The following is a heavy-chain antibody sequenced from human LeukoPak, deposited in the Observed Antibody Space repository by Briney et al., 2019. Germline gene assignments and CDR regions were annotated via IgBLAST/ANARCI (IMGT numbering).Heavy chain of an antibody. CDR2: INHSGST. CDR3: AIRRGYSYGYGP. CDR1: GGSFSGYY. V-gene: IGHV4-34*01. Sequence: PSETLSLTCAVYGGSFSGYYWSWISQPPGKGLEWIGEINHSGSTNYNPSLKSRVTISVDTSKNQFSLKLSSVTAADTAVYYCAIRRGYSYGYGPWGQGTLVTVSS. D-gene: IGHD5-18*01. J-gene: IGHJ4*02.